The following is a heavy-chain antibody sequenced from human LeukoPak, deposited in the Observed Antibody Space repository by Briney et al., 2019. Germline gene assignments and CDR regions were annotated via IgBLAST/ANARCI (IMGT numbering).Heavy chain of an antibody. CDR2: IYYSGST. Sequence: PPETLSLTCTVSGGSISSYYWSWIRQPPGKGLEWIGYIYYSGSTNYNPSLKSRVTISVDTSKNQFSLKLSSVTAADTAVYYCARDQPSYYGSGSYYKRGAWFDPWGQGTLVTVSS. D-gene: IGHD3-10*01. J-gene: IGHJ5*02. V-gene: IGHV4-59*01. CDR3: ARDQPSYYGSGSYYKRGAWFDP. CDR1: GGSISSYY.